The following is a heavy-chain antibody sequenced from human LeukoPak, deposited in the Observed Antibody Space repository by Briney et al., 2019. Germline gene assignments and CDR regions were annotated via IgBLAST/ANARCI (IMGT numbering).Heavy chain of an antibody. CDR3: ARGGTTGTTRGGAFDI. CDR2: ISAYNGNK. J-gene: IGHJ3*02. Sequence: ASVNVSCKASGYTFTSYGISWVRQAPGQGLEGMGWISAYNGNKNYAQKLQGRVTMTADTSTSTAYMELRSLRSDDTAMYYCARGGTTGTTRGGAFDIWGQGTMVTVSS. D-gene: IGHD1-1*01. CDR1: GYTFTSYG. V-gene: IGHV1-18*01.